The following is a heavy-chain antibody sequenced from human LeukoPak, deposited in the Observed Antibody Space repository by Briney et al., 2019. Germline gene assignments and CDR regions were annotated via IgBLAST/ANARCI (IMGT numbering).Heavy chain of an antibody. CDR1: GFTFSSYW. CDR3: AKGGGYEAQYYYYYLDV. Sequence: QPGGSLRLSCAASGFTFSSYWMSWVRQAPGKGLEWVANIKQDGSEKYYVDSVKGRFTISRDNAKNSLYMQMKSLRAEDTAVYYCAKGGGYEAQYYYYYLDVWGKGTTVTISS. J-gene: IGHJ6*03. D-gene: IGHD5-12*01. CDR2: IKQDGSEK. V-gene: IGHV3-7*01.